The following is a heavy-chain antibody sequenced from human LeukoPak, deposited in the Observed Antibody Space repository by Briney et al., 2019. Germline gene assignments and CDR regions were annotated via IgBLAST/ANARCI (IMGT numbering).Heavy chain of an antibody. CDR3: ARHEGSGYAKSYYYYMDV. J-gene: IGHJ6*03. V-gene: IGHV4-39*01. Sequence: SETLSLTCTVSGGSISSSSYYWGWIRQPPGKGLEWIGSIYYSGSTYYNPSLKSRVTISADTSKNQFSLKLSSVTAADTAVYYCARHEGSGYAKSYYYYMDVWGKGTTVTVSS. CDR1: GGSISSSSYY. D-gene: IGHD5-12*01. CDR2: IYYSGST.